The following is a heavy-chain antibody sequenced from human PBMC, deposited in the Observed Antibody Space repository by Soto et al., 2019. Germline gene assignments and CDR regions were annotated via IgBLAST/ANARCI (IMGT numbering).Heavy chain of an antibody. CDR1: GGSISSSSYY. V-gene: IGHV4-39*01. D-gene: IGHD3-10*01. J-gene: IGHJ4*02. CDR2: IYYSGST. CDR3: ARQWFGAPPSVPNDDY. Sequence: SETLSLTCTVSGGSISSSSYYWGWIRQPPGKGLEWIGSIYYSGSTYYNPSLKSRVTISVDTSKNQFSLKLSSVTAADTAVYYCARQWFGAPPSVPNDDYWGQGTLVTVSS.